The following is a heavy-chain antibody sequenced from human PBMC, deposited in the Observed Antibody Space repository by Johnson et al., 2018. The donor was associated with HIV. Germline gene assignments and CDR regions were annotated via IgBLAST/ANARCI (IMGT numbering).Heavy chain of an antibody. CDR3: ARGSYDGDAFDI. V-gene: IGHV3-9*01. CDR2: ISWNSGRI. CDR1: GFTFDDYA. Sequence: VQLVESGGGLVPPGRSLRLSCAASGFTFDDYAMHWVRQAPGTGLEWVSGISWNSGRIGYADSVKGRFTISRENAKHSLYLKVNSLRSEDTALYYCARGSYDGDAFDIWGQGTMVTVSS. J-gene: IGHJ3*02. D-gene: IGHD1-26*01.